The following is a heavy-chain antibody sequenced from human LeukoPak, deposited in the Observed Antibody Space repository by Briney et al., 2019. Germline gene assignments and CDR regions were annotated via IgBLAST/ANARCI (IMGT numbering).Heavy chain of an antibody. Sequence: GGSLRLSCAASGFTFSSYSMNWVRQAPGKGLEWVSYISSSSSTIYYADSVKGRFTISRDNAKNSLYLQMNSLRAEDTAVYYCARRSGLRYFDWADSRHYFDYWGQGTLVTVSS. V-gene: IGHV3-48*01. D-gene: IGHD3-9*01. CDR1: GFTFSSYS. CDR2: ISSSSSTI. J-gene: IGHJ4*02. CDR3: ARRSGLRYFDWADSRHYFDY.